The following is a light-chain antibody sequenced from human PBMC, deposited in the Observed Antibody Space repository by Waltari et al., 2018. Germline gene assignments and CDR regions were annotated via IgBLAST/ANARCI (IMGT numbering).Light chain of an antibody. Sequence: QSALTQPASVSGSPGQSITISCTGSSSDFGTYNLVSWYQQYPGKAPKVMIYEGSKRPSGVSSCFSASKSGNTASLTISVLQAEDEADYYCCSYALRSVVFGGGTKVTVL. J-gene: IGLJ2*01. CDR3: CSYALRSVV. CDR1: SSDFGTYNL. CDR2: EGS. V-gene: IGLV2-23*01.